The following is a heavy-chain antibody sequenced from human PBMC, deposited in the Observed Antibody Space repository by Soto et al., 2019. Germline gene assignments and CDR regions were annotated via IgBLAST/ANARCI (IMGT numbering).Heavy chain of an antibody. V-gene: IGHV3-23*01. D-gene: IGHD6-13*01. Sequence: PGGSLRLSCAASGFTFSSYAMNWVRQAPGKGLEWVSAISGSGGSTYYADSVKGRFTISRDNSKNTLYLQMNSLRAEDTAVYYCAKKTKQLVLLHFDYWGQGTLVTVSS. CDR3: AKKTKQLVLLHFDY. CDR1: GFTFSSYA. J-gene: IGHJ4*02. CDR2: ISGSGGST.